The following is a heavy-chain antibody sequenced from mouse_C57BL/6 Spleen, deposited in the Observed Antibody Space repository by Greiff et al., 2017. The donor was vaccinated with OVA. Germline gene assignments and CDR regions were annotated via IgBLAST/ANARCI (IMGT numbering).Heavy chain of an antibody. J-gene: IGHJ3*01. CDR3: VRPLHDGGFAY. Sequence: DVKLVESGGGLVQPKGSLKLSCAASGFSFNTYAMNWVRQAPGKGLEWVARIRSKSNNYATYYADSVKDRFTISRDDSESMLYLQMNNLKTEDTARYYCVRPLHDGGFAYWGQGTLVTVSA. D-gene: IGHD2-3*01. V-gene: IGHV10-1*01. CDR2: IRSKSNNYAT. CDR1: GFSFNTYA.